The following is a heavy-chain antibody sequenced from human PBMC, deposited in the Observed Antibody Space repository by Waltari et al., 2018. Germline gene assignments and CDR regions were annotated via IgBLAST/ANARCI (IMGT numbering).Heavy chain of an antibody. V-gene: IGHV4-4*09. D-gene: IGHD3-22*01. CDR2: ISTSGGT. CDR1: GGSISSYY. J-gene: IGHJ3*02. Sequence: QVQLQESGPGLVKPSETLSLTCTVSGGSISSYYWSWIRQPPGKGLEWVGDISTSGGTNYTPSLKSRVTIPVDTSKNQFARKLSAVTAADTAVDYCARGPLGYYYDSSGYDAFDIWGQGTMVTVSS. CDR3: ARGPLGYYYDSSGYDAFDI.